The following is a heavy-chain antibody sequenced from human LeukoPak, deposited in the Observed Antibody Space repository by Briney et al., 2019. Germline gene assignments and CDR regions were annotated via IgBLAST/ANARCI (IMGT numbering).Heavy chain of an antibody. CDR2: IYHSGST. J-gene: IGHJ4*02. V-gene: IGHV4-38-2*02. Sequence: SETLSLTCTVSGYSISSGYYWGWIRQPPGKGLEWIGSIYHSGSTYYNPSLKSRVTISVDTSKNQFSLKLNSVTAADTAVYYCARKDYGSGSFSRSFDSWGQGTLVTVSS. CDR1: GYSISSGYY. D-gene: IGHD3-10*01. CDR3: ARKDYGSGSFSRSFDS.